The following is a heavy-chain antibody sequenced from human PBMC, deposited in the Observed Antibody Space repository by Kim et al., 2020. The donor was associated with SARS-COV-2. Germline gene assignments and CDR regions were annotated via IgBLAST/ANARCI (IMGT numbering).Heavy chain of an antibody. J-gene: IGHJ4*02. CDR2: ISGSGGST. V-gene: IGHV3-23*01. CDR1: GFTFSSYA. Sequence: GGSLRLSCAASGFTFSSYAMSWVRQAPGKGLEWVSGISGSGGSTYYADSVKGRFTISRDNSKNTQYLQMNSLRAEDTAVFYCAKDSRIAVTGTFDFWGQGTLVTVSS. CDR3: AKDSRIAVTGTFDF. D-gene: IGHD6-19*01.